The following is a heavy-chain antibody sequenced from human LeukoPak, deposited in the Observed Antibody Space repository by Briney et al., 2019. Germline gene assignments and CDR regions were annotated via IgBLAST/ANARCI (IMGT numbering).Heavy chain of an antibody. D-gene: IGHD4-17*01. CDR3: ARDDGDYEHSLDY. CDR1: GGSISSYY. J-gene: IGHJ4*02. CDR2: IYYSGST. V-gene: IGHV4-59*01. Sequence: PSETLSLTCTVSGGSISSYYWSWIGQPPGKGLEWIGYIYYSGSTNYNPSLKSRVTISVDTSKNQFSLKLSSVTAADTAVYYCARDDGDYEHSLDYWGQGTLVTVSS.